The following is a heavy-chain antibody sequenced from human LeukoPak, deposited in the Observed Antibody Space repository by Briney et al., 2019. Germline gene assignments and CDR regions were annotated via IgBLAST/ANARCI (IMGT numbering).Heavy chain of an antibody. D-gene: IGHD2-2*01. Sequence: ASVKVSCKASGYTFTGYYMQWVRQAPGQGLEWMGWIKPNSGGTNYAQKLHGRVTMTRDTSISTAYMELSRLRSDDTAVYYCARDLGVVPAAPPSYYYYGMDVWGQGTTVTVSS. V-gene: IGHV1-2*02. J-gene: IGHJ6*02. CDR2: IKPNSGGT. CDR1: GYTFTGYY. CDR3: ARDLGVVPAAPPSYYYYGMDV.